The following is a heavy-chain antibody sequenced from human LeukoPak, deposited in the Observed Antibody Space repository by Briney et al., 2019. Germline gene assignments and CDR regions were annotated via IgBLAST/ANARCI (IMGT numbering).Heavy chain of an antibody. CDR3: ATSEGY. J-gene: IGHJ4*02. CDR1: GFTLNTHW. CDR2: IKQDGRDT. V-gene: IGHV3-7*03. Sequence: QPGGSLRLSCAASGFTLNTHWMSWVRQAPGKGLEWVANIKQDGRDTYYVDSVKGRFTISRDNAKNLLNLQMNSLRAEDTAMYYCATSEGYWGQGTLVTVSS.